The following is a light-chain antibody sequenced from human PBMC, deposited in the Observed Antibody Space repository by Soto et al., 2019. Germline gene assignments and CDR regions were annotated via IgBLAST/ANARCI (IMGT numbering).Light chain of an antibody. V-gene: IGKV1-5*03. J-gene: IGKJ1*01. CDR1: QSISSW. CDR3: QQYNDTWT. CDR2: KAS. Sequence: DIQMTQSPSTVSASVGDRVTITCRASQSISSWLAWYQQKPGTAPKLLIYKASTLQSGVPSRFSGSGSGTEFTLTISSLQPDDSATYYCQQYNDTWTFGQGTKVDIK.